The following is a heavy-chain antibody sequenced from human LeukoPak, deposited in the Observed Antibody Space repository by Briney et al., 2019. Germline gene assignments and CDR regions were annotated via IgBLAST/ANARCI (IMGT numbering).Heavy chain of an antibody. J-gene: IGHJ3*02. CDR3: ARESEHQLLSTGDRNDAFDI. CDR1: GGTFSSYA. D-gene: IGHD2-2*01. CDR2: IIPIFGTA. Sequence: SVKVSCKASGGTFSSYAISWVRQAPGQGLEWMGGIIPIFGTANYAQKFQGRVTITADKSTSTAYMELSSLRSEDTAVYYCARESEHQLLSTGDRNDAFDIWGQGTMVTVSS. V-gene: IGHV1-69*06.